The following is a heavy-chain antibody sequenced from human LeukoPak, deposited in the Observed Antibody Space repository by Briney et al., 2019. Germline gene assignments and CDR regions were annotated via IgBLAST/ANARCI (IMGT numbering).Heavy chain of an antibody. J-gene: IGHJ4*02. V-gene: IGHV1-18*04. CDR2: VSSNNGHT. Sequence: ASVKVSCKASGYTFTNYGITWVRQAPGQGLEWMGWVSSNNGHTKYAQTLQGRVTMTTDTSTNTAYMELRSLRSDDTAVYYCARGHLLSLDYWGQGTLVTVSS. CDR3: ARGHLLSLDY. CDR1: GYTFTNYG.